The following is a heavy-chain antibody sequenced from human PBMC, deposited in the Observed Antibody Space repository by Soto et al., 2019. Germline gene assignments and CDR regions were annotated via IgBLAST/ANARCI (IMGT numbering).Heavy chain of an antibody. CDR3: ARAGENYGSGTLSPPLRYYFNS. D-gene: IGHD3-10*01. J-gene: IGHJ4*02. Sequence: QVQLVQSGTEVKKPGASVKGSCKASGYTFTTHYMHWVRQAPGQGLEWMGIINPSGGRTTYALKVQGRVTMASDTSTNTVYVELTSLRSEDTAIYFCARAGENYGSGTLSPPLRYYFNSWGQGTLVTVSS. CDR2: INPSGGRT. V-gene: IGHV1-46*01. CDR1: GYTFTTHY.